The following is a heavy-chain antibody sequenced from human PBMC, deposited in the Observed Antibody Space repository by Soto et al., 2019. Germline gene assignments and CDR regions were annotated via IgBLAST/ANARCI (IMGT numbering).Heavy chain of an antibody. V-gene: IGHV1-46*01. CDR1: GYTFTSYY. CDR3: ARDTVNARDYAFDI. Sequence: ASVKVSCKASGYTFTSYYMHWVRQAPGQGLVWMGIINPRGGSTNYAQKFQGRVTVTTDTSTSTLYMELSSLRSEDTAVYYCARDTVNARDYAFDIWGQGTMVTVSS. CDR2: INPRGGST. J-gene: IGHJ3*02.